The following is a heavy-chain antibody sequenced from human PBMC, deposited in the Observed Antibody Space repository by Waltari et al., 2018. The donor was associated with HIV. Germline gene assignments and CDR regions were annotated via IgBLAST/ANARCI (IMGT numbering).Heavy chain of an antibody. CDR3: VRGSGSF. Sequence: EVQLAESGGGLVQPGGSLNVSCEVSGFAFSRYWMSWVRQAPGKGPEWVAKINEKGDEKYHVDSMKGRFVISRDNTKQSLYLEMKNLRVEDTAVYYCVRGSGSFWGQGTLVTVSS. CDR2: INEKGDEK. J-gene: IGHJ4*02. V-gene: IGHV3-7*04. CDR1: GFAFSRYW. D-gene: IGHD2-15*01.